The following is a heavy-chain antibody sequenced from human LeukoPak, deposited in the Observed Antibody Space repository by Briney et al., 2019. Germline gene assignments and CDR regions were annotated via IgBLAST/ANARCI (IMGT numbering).Heavy chain of an antibody. D-gene: IGHD2-15*01. J-gene: IGHJ5*02. CDR3: AKHPYEGYCSGGSCWNNWFDP. Sequence: GGSLRLSCTVSGFTVSSNSMSWVRQAPGKGLEWVSFIYSDNTHYSDSVKGRFTISRDNSKNTLYLQMNSLRAEDTAIYYCAKHPYEGYCSGGSCWNNWFDPWGQGTLVTVSS. CDR1: GFTVSSNS. CDR2: IYSDNT. V-gene: IGHV3-53*01.